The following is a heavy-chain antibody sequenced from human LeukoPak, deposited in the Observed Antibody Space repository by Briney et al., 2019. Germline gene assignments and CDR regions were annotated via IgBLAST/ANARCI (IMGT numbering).Heavy chain of an antibody. Sequence: GGSLRLSCAASGFTFSSYSMNWVRQAPGKGLEWVSSISSSSSYIYYADSVKGRFTISRDNAKNSLYLQKNSLRAEDTAVYYCARAPYDSSGYFYSWGQGTLVTVSS. V-gene: IGHV3-21*01. CDR3: ARAPYDSSGYFYS. D-gene: IGHD3-22*01. J-gene: IGHJ5*01. CDR1: GFTFSSYS. CDR2: ISSSSSYI.